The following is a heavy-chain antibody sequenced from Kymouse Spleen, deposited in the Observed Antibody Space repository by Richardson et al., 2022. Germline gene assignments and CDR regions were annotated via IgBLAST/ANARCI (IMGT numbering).Heavy chain of an antibody. CDR1: GFTFSGSA. D-gene: IGHD6-19*01. J-gene: IGHJ4*02. V-gene: IGHV3-73*02. CDR2: IRSKANSYAT. Sequence: EVQLVESGGGLVQPGGSLKLSCAASGFTFSGSAMHWVRQASGKGLEWVGRIRSKANSYATAYAASVKGRFTISRDDSKNTAYLQMNSLKTEDTAVYYCTRHEEQWLGDYWGQGTLVTVSS. CDR3: TRHEEQWLGDY.